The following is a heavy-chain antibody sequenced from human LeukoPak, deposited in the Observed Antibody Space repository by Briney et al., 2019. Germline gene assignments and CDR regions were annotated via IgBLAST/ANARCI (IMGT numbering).Heavy chain of an antibody. Sequence: ASVKVSFKVSGYTLTELSMHWVRQAPGKGLEWMGGFDPEEGETIYAQKFQGRVTMTEDTSTDTAYMELSSLRSEDTAVYYCATSLVDCSGGSCYGNWFDPWGQGTLVTVSS. CDR1: GYTLTELS. D-gene: IGHD2-15*01. V-gene: IGHV1-24*01. CDR3: ATSLVDCSGGSCYGNWFDP. CDR2: FDPEEGET. J-gene: IGHJ5*02.